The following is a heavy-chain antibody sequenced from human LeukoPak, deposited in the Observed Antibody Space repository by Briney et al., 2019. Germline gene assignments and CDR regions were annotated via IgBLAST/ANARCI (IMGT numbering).Heavy chain of an antibody. CDR1: GFTFSAYS. J-gene: IGHJ4*02. CDR3: AKALGGYYYFDF. V-gene: IGHV3-30*02. CDR2: IRYDADNK. Sequence: GGSLRLSCAASGFTFSAYSMRWGRQAPGKGLWCVAFIRYDADNKYYADSVRGRFTISRDNSKNTLFLQMNSLRAEDTAVYYCAKALGGYYYFDFWGQGTLVTVSS. D-gene: IGHD2-21*02.